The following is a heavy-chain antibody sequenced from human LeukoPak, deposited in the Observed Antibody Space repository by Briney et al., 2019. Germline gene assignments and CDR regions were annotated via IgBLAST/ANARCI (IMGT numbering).Heavy chain of an antibody. CDR2: ISAYNGNI. Sequence: ASVKVSCKASGYTFTSYGISWVRQAPGQGLEWMGWISAYNGNINYAQKLQGRVTMTTDTSTSTAYMELRSLRSDDTAVYYCARSRPPYSGSYYHFDYWGQGTLVTVSS. J-gene: IGHJ4*02. CDR3: ARSRPPYSGSYYHFDY. V-gene: IGHV1-18*01. D-gene: IGHD1-26*01. CDR1: GYTFTSYG.